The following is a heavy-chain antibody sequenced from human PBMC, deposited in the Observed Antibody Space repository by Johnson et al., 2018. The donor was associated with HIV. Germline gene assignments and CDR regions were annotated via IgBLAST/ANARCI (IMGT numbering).Heavy chain of an antibody. V-gene: IGHV3-7*05. CDR3: ARDAGRSSDYPPDAFDI. CDR2: IKQDGSEK. J-gene: IGHJ3*02. D-gene: IGHD3-22*01. Sequence: VQLVESGGGLVQPGGSLRLSCAASGFSFSNYWMSWVRQAPGKGLEWVANIKQDGSEKYYVDSLKGRFTISRDNDKSSLFLQMNSLRTEDTAVYYCARDAGRSSDYPPDAFDIWGQGTMVTVSS. CDR1: GFSFSNYW.